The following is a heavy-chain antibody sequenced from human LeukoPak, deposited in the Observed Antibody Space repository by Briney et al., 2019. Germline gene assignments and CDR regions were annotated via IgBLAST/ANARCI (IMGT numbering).Heavy chain of an antibody. V-gene: IGHV1-3*01. CDR1: GYTFTSYA. D-gene: IGHD5-18*01. CDR3: AREGGQLWSYYFDY. Sequence: AASVNVSCKASGYTFTSYAMHWVRQAPGQRLEWMGWINAGNGNTKYSQKFQGRVTITRDTSASTAYMELSSLRSEDTAVYYCAREGGQLWSYYFDYWGQGTLVTVSS. J-gene: IGHJ4*02. CDR2: INAGNGNT.